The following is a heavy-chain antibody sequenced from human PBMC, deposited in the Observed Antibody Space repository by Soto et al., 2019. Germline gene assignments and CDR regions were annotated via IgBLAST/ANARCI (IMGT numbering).Heavy chain of an antibody. CDR2: ISGSGGST. V-gene: IGHV3-23*01. J-gene: IGHJ4*02. CDR1: GFTFSSYA. CDR3: AKNPTDGYNLFDY. D-gene: IGHD5-12*01. Sequence: PGGSLRLSCAASGFTFSSYAMSWVRQAPGKGLEWVSAISGSGGSTYYADSVKGRFTISRDNSKNTLYLQMNGLRAEDTAVYYCAKNPTDGYNLFDYWGQGTLVTVSS.